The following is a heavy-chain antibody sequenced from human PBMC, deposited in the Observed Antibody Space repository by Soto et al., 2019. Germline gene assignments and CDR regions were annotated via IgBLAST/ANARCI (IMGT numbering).Heavy chain of an antibody. D-gene: IGHD3-10*01. J-gene: IGHJ4*02. V-gene: IGHV1-69*01. Sequence: QVQLVQSGAEVKKPGSSVKVSCKASGGTFSSYAISWVRQAPGQGLEWMGGIIPIFGTANYAQKFQGRVTITADESTSTAYVELSSLRSEDTAVYYCAREMDLSMVRGVAAFDYWGQGTLVTVSS. CDR1: GGTFSSYA. CDR3: AREMDLSMVRGVAAFDY. CDR2: IIPIFGTA.